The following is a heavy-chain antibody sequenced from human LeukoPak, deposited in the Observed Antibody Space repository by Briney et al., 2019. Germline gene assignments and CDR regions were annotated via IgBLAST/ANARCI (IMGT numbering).Heavy chain of an antibody. J-gene: IGHJ5*02. CDR3: ARGHSSKAAASWGYLDT. D-gene: IGHD6-13*01. Sequence: ASVKVSCKASEYSFTAFYLHWVRQVPGQGLEWMGWINPNTGGTNYAQKFQGRVTVTMDTSITTVYMDVTRLTSDDPAVYYCARGHSSKAAASWGYLDTWGQGTLVTVSS. CDR2: INPNTGGT. CDR1: EYSFTAFY. V-gene: IGHV1-2*02.